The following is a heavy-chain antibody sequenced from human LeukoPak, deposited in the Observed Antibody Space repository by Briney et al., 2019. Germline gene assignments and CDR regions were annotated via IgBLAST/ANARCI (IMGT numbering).Heavy chain of an antibody. CDR2: IRSKAYGGTT. CDR1: GITFGDYA. Sequence: GGSLRLSCTASGITFGDYAMSWVRQAPGKGLEWVGFIRSKAYGGTTEYAASVKGRFTISRDDSKSIAYLQMNSLKTEDTAVYYCTRQYQLDYWGQGTLVTVSS. V-gene: IGHV3-49*04. J-gene: IGHJ4*02. CDR3: TRQYQLDY. D-gene: IGHD2-2*01.